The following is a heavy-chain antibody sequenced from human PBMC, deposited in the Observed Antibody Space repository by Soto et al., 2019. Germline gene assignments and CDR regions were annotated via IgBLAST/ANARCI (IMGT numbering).Heavy chain of an antibody. CDR1: GYTFTAYY. CDR2: TNPKSGGT. Sequence: ASVKVSCETSGYTFTAYYIHWVRQAPGQGLEWMGWTNPKSGGTYLAQKYQGRVTVTRDTTVTTAYMELRGLTSDDTAVYFCATAHTRDDEEFDYLSQGTFLTAST. D-gene: IGHD2-15*01. J-gene: IGHJ4*02. V-gene: IGHV1-2*02. CDR3: ATAHTRDDEEFDY.